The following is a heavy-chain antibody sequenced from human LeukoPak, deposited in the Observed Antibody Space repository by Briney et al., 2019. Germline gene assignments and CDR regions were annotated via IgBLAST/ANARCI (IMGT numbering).Heavy chain of an antibody. V-gene: IGHV4-34*01. D-gene: IGHD1-26*01. CDR2: ISHSGAT. Sequence: SETLSLTCAVSGGSFSDYQWNWIRQSPGKGLEWLGEISHSGATTYNPSLKSRVTISVDTSKNQFSLKLQSVTAADTGVYYCARGGELLRPADYWGQGTLVTVSS. CDR1: GGSFSDYQ. CDR3: ARGGELLRPADY. J-gene: IGHJ4*02.